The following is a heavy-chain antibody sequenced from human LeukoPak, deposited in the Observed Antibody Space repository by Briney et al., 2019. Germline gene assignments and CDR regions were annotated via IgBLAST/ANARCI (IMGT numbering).Heavy chain of an antibody. J-gene: IGHJ4*02. V-gene: IGHV1-69*04. D-gene: IGHD4-23*01. CDR3: ARYSDGGSSDYFDY. CDR2: IIPILGIA. Sequence: GASVKVSCKASGGTFSSYAISWMRQAPGQGLEWMGRIIPILGIANYAQKFQGRVTITADKSTSTAYMELSSLRSEDTAVYYCARYSDGGSSDYFDYWGQGTLVIVSS. CDR1: GGTFSSYA.